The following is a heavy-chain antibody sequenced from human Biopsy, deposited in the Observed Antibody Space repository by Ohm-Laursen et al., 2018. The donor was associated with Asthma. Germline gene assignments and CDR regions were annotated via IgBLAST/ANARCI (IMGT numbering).Heavy chain of an antibody. CDR2: IYRNGDT. J-gene: IGHJ4*02. CDR1: GDSIDSGDYS. Sequence: TLSLTCSVSGDSIDSGDYSWTWIRQSPGVDLEWIGYIYRNGDTYYNPTLKNRVTISIDRSKNQFSLRLRSVTAADTAVYYCARGWNCGGDCYSLDSWDQGTLVTVSS. D-gene: IGHD2-21*02. CDR3: ARGWNCGGDCYSLDS. V-gene: IGHV4-30-2*06.